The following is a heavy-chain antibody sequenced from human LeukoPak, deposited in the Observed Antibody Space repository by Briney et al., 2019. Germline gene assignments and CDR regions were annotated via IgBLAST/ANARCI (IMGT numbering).Heavy chain of an antibody. Sequence: PSETLSLTCTVSGGSLSSYYWSWLRQPPGKGLEWIGYIYYSGSTNYNPSLKSRVTISVDTSKNQFSLKLSSVTAADTAVYYCARGVDYYDSSGLADYWGQGTLVTVSS. J-gene: IGHJ4*02. V-gene: IGHV4-59*01. CDR2: IYYSGST. D-gene: IGHD3-22*01. CDR1: GGSLSSYY. CDR3: ARGVDYYDSSGLADY.